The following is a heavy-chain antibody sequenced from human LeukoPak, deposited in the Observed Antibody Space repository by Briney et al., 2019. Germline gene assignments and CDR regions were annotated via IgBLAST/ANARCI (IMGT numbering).Heavy chain of an antibody. J-gene: IGHJ4*02. CDR3: ARLRRYFDY. CDR1: GGSFSGYY. D-gene: IGHD1-14*01. Sequence: SETLSLTCAVYGGSFSGYYWSWIRQPPGKGLEWIGEINHSGSTNYNPSLKSRVTISVDTSKNQFSLKLSSVTAADTAVYYCARLRRYFDYWGQGTRVTVSS. CDR2: INHSGST. V-gene: IGHV4-34*01.